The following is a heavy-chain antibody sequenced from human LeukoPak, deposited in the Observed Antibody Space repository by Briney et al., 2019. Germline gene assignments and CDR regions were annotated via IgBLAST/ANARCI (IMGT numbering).Heavy chain of an antibody. J-gene: IGHJ5*02. CDR2: ISAYNGNT. Sequence: GASVKVSCKASGYTFTSYGISWVRQAPGQGLEWMGWISAYNGNTNYAQKLQGRVTITTDTSTSTAYMELRSLRSDDTAVYYCARHRNMVRGVNNWFDPWGQGTLVTVSS. CDR3: ARHRNMVRGVNNWFDP. CDR1: GYTFTSYG. V-gene: IGHV1-18*04. D-gene: IGHD3-10*01.